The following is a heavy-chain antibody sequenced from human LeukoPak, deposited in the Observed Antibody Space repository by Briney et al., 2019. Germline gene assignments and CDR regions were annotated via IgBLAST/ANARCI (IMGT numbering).Heavy chain of an antibody. Sequence: LTGGSLRLSCAASGFTFSSYGMHWVRQAPGKGLEWVAVISYDGSNKYYADSVKGRFTISRDNSKNTLYLQMNSLRAEDTAVYYCASFHSSSSADLFDYWGQGTLVTVSS. CDR1: GFTFSSYG. D-gene: IGHD6-6*01. J-gene: IGHJ4*02. CDR2: ISYDGSNK. V-gene: IGHV3-30*03. CDR3: ASFHSSSSADLFDY.